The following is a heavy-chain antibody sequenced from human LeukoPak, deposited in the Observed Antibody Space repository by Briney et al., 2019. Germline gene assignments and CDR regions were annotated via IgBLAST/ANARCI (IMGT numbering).Heavy chain of an antibody. Sequence: GGSLRLSCAASGFTFSSYAMSWVRQAPGKGLEWVSAISGSGGSTYYADSVKRRFTISRDNSKNTLYLQMNSLRAEDTAVYYCAKDDIVVVVASFDYWGQGTLVTVSS. V-gene: IGHV3-23*01. D-gene: IGHD2-15*01. CDR3: AKDDIVVVVASFDY. CDR2: ISGSGGST. CDR1: GFTFSSYA. J-gene: IGHJ4*02.